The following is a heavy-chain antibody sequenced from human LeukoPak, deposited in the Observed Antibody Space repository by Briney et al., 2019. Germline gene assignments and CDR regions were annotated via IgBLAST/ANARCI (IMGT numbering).Heavy chain of an antibody. D-gene: IGHD6-6*01. CDR3: ARIAADQHNWFDP. V-gene: IGHV3-21*04. CDR1: GFTFSSYS. Sequence: PGGSLRLSCAASGFTFSSYSMNWVRQAPGKGLEWVSSISSSSSYIYYADSVKGRFTISRDNAKNTLYLQMNSLRAEDTAVYYCARIAADQHNWFDPWGQGTLVTVSS. J-gene: IGHJ5*02. CDR2: ISSSSSYI.